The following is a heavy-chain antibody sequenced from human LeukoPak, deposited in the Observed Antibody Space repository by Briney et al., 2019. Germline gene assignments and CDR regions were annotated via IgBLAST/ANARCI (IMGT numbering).Heavy chain of an antibody. Sequence: GGSLRLSCAASGFTFSSYWMSWVRQAPGKGLEWVANIKQDGSEKYYVDSVKRRFTISRDNAKNSLFLQMNSLRVEDTAVYYCARNWGGSDYWGQGTLVTVSS. D-gene: IGHD7-27*01. CDR1: GFTFSSYW. CDR2: IKQDGSEK. CDR3: ARNWGGSDY. V-gene: IGHV3-7*01. J-gene: IGHJ4*02.